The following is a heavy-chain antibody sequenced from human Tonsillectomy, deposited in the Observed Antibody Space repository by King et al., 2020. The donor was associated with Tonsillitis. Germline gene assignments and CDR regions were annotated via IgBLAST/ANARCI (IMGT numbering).Heavy chain of an antibody. CDR3: AKGEGLGSYYGLDY. Sequence: VQLVESGGGLVQPGRSLRLSCAASGFTFDDYAMHWVRQAPGKGLEWVSGISWNSGSIGYADSVKGRFTISRDNAKNSLYLQMNSLRAEDTALYYCAKGEGLGSYYGLDYWGQGTLVTVSS. V-gene: IGHV3-9*01. D-gene: IGHD3-10*01. J-gene: IGHJ4*02. CDR2: ISWNSGSI. CDR1: GFTFDDYA.